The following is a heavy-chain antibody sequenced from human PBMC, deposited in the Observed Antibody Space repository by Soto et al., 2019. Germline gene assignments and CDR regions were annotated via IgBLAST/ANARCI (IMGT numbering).Heavy chain of an antibody. V-gene: IGHV3-30-3*01. CDR2: ISYDGSNK. Sequence: GGSLRLSCAASGFTFSSYAMHWVRQAPGNGLEWVAVISYDGSNKYYADSVKGRFTISRDNSKNTLYLQMNSLRAEDTAVYYCAREIVVVVAATGAFAIWGQGTMLTVSS. D-gene: IGHD2-15*01. J-gene: IGHJ3*02. CDR3: AREIVVVVAATGAFAI. CDR1: GFTFSSYA.